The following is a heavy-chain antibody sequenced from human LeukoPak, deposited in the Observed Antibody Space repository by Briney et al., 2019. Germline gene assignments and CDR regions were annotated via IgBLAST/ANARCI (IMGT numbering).Heavy chain of an antibody. V-gene: IGHV3-30*02. D-gene: IGHD3-9*01. CDR1: GFTFSSYG. Sequence: GGSLRLSCAASGFTFSSYGMHWARQAPGKGLEWVAFIRYDGSNKYYADSVKGRFTISRDNSKNTLYLQMNSLRAEDTAVYYCAKVGDYDILTGYYLSGAFDIWGQGTMVTVSS. CDR2: IRYDGSNK. CDR3: AKVGDYDILTGYYLSGAFDI. J-gene: IGHJ3*02.